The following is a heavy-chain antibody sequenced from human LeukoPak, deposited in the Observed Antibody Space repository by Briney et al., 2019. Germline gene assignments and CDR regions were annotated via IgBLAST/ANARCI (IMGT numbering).Heavy chain of an antibody. V-gene: IGHV1-3*01. J-gene: IGHJ5*02. D-gene: IGHD2-15*01. CDR2: INAGNGNT. CDR3: ARDSSSGVPFDP. Sequence: ASVKVSCKASGYTFSSYAMHWVRQAPGQRLEWMGWINAGNGNTKYSQKFQGRVTITRDTSASTAYMELSSLRSEDTAVYYCARDSSSGVPFDPWGQGTLVTVSS. CDR1: GYTFSSYA.